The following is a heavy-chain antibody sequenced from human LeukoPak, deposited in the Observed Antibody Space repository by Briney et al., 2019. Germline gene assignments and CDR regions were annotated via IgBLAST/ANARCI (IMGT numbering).Heavy chain of an antibody. CDR3: ARDPTWEPYSFDY. D-gene: IGHD1-14*01. J-gene: IGHJ4*02. Sequence: GGSLRLSCAASGVTFSDYYMSWMRQAPGKGLEWVSYIISSSNTIYYADSLKGGFTISTDNAKNSLYLQMNSLRAEDTAVYYCARDPTWEPYSFDYWGQGTMVTVSS. CDR2: IISSSNTI. V-gene: IGHV3-11*04. CDR1: GVTFSDYY.